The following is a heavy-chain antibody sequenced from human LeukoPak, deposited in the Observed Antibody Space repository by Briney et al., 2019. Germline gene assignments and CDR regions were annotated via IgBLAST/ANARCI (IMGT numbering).Heavy chain of an antibody. V-gene: IGHV4-59*11. J-gene: IGHJ3*02. D-gene: IGHD3-10*01. CDR1: GGSISSHY. CDR2: IYYSGST. CDR3: ARASMVRGVIAAFDI. Sequence: SETLSLTCTVSGGSISSHYWGWIRQPPGKGLEWIGYIYYSGSTNYNPSLKSRVTISVDTSKNQFSLKLSSVTAADTAVYYCARASMVRGVIAAFDIWGQGTMVTVSS.